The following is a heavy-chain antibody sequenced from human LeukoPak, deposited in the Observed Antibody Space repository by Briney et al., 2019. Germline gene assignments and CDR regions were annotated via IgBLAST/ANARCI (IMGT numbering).Heavy chain of an antibody. CDR2: MSGGGGRT. CDR3: AKRGVVIRVILVGFHKEAYYFDS. J-gene: IGHJ4*02. D-gene: IGHD3-22*01. Sequence: QAGGSLRLSWAVAGLTLSNYGMRWVRQARGKGLEWVAGMSGGGGRTYYAVSVKGRFTISRDTPNNTLYLQINSLSAEDTAVYFCAKRGVVIRVILVGFHKEAYYFDSWGQGALVAVSS. CDR1: GLTLSNYG. V-gene: IGHV3-23*01.